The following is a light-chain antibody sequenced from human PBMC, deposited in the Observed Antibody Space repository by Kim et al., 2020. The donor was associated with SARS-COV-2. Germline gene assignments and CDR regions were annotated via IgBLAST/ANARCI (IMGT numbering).Light chain of an antibody. J-gene: IGLJ7*01. V-gene: IGLV3-19*01. CDR1: SLRSYY. CDR2: GKN. CDR3: NSRESSANHWM. Sequence: SSELTQDPAVSVALGQTVRITCQGDSLRSYYASWYQQKPGQAPVLVFYGKNNRPSWIPDRFSGSYSGNTASLTITAAQAEDEADYYCNSRESSANHWMFGGGTQLTVL.